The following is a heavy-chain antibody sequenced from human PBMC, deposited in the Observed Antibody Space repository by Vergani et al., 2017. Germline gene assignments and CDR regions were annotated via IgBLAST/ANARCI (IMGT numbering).Heavy chain of an antibody. CDR3: VRDRGLXAGGRCYTEAWDY. D-gene: IGHD2-2*02. V-gene: IGHV3-23*04. J-gene: IGHJ4*02. CDR1: GFTFSSYA. CDR2: ISGSGGNT. Sequence: RLVQSGGGLAHPGGSLRLSCGASGFTFSSYAMTWVRLAPGKGLQWVSAISGSGGNTFYTDSVKGRFTISRDNSKDTLYLQVRSLRLEDTGVYHCVRDRGLXAGGRCYTEAWDYWGQGTPVTVSS.